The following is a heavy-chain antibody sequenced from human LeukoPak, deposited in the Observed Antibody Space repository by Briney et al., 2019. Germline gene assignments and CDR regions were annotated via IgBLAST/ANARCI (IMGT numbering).Heavy chain of an antibody. J-gene: IGHJ4*02. CDR2: ISGSGNST. D-gene: IGHD2-2*02. V-gene: IGHV3-23*01. CDR1: GFTFSSYA. CDR3: AKVQTPYCSSTSCYNFDY. Sequence: GGSPRLSCAASGFTFSSYAMTWVRQAPGKGLEWVSAISGSGNSTYYADSVKGRFTISRDNSKNTLYLQINSLRAEDTAVYYCAKVQTPYCSSTSCYNFDYWGQGTLVTVSS.